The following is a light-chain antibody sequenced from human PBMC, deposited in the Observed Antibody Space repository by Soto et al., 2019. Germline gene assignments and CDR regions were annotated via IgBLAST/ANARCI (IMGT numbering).Light chain of an antibody. Sequence: DIQMTQSPSSLSASVGDRVTSTCRASQGIRNDVGWYQQKPGKAPKRLIYAASSLQSGVPSRFSGSGSGTEFTLTISSLQPEDFATYYCLQHNSYPWTFGQGTKVDIK. CDR1: QGIRND. CDR3: LQHNSYPWT. CDR2: AAS. J-gene: IGKJ1*01. V-gene: IGKV1-17*01.